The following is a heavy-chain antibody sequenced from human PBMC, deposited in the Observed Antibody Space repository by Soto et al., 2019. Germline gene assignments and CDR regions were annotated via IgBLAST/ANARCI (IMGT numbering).Heavy chain of an antibody. CDR1: GFTFDDYG. CDR2: INWNGGST. Sequence: GGSLRLSCAASGFTFDDYGMSWVRQAPGKGLEWVSGINWNGGSTGYADSVKGRFTISRDNAKNSLYLQMNSLRAEDTALYYCARDIGRYYYDSRAPSWGQGTPVTVSS. J-gene: IGHJ5*02. CDR3: ARDIGRYYYDSRAPS. V-gene: IGHV3-20*04. D-gene: IGHD3-22*01.